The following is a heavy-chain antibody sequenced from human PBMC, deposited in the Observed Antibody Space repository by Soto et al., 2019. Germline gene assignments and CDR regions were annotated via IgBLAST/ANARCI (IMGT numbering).Heavy chain of an antibody. CDR2: ISGSGGNI. CDR1: GFTFSSYA. Sequence: DVQLLESGGGLVQPGGSLRLSCVVSGFTFSSYAMSWVRQARGKGLEWVSSISGSGGNIYYADSVKGRFTISRDNSKNRLHLQMNSLRAEDTAVYYCAKPASGWYPKLMNGMDVWGQGTTVTVSS. J-gene: IGHJ6*02. CDR3: AKPASGWYPKLMNGMDV. V-gene: IGHV3-23*01. D-gene: IGHD6-19*01.